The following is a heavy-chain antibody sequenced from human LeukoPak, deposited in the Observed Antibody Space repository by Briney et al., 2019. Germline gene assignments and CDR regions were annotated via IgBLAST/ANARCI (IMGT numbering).Heavy chain of an antibody. V-gene: IGHV4-34*01. J-gene: IGHJ4*02. Sequence: PSETLSLTCAVYGGSFSGYYWSWIRQPPGKGLEWIGEINHSGSTNYNPSLKSRVPISVDTSKNQFSLKLSSVTAADTAVYYCARGRSTTVTTWYYFDYWGQGTLVTVSS. D-gene: IGHD4-17*01. CDR2: INHSGST. CDR3: ARGRSTTVTTWYYFDY. CDR1: GGSFSGYY.